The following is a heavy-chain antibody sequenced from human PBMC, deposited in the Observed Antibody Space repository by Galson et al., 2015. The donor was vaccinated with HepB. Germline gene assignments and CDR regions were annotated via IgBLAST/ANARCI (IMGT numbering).Heavy chain of an antibody. CDR3: AREEYDFWSGSPLDY. J-gene: IGHJ4*02. CDR1: GYTFTSYG. V-gene: IGHV1-18*04. Sequence: SVKVSCKASGYTFTSYGISWVRQAPGQGLERMGWISAYNGNTNYALKLQGRVTMTTDTSTSTAYMELRSLRSDDTAVYYCAREEYDFWSGSPLDYWGQGTLVTVSS. D-gene: IGHD3-3*01. CDR2: ISAYNGNT.